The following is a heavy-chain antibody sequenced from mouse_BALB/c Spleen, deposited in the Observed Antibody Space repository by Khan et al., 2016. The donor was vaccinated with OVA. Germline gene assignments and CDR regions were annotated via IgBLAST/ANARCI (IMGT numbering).Heavy chain of an antibody. Sequence: EVQLQQSGPELVKPGASVKISCKTSGYTFTEYTLHWVKQSHGKSLEWIGVINPKNGVTSYNQKFKGKATLTVDKSSSTAYMEFRSLTSEESAVYCCARDAGRYWGQGTSVTVSS. CDR2: INPKNGVT. V-gene: IGHV1-18*01. D-gene: IGHD3-3*01. CDR3: ARDAGRY. J-gene: IGHJ4*01. CDR1: GYTFTEYT.